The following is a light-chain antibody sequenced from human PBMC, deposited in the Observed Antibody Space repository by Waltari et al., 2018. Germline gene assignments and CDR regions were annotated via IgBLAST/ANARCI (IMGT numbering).Light chain of an antibody. J-gene: IGKJ1*01. CDR2: LGS. Sequence: EIVVTQSPLYLAVTPGEPTSIPCRSRQSLLHSNGYNYLDWYLQKPGQSPQLLIYLGSNRASGVPDRFSGSGSGTDFTLKISRVEAEDVGVYYCMQSLRALWTFGQGTKVEIK. CDR1: QSLLHSNGYNY. CDR3: MQSLRALWT. V-gene: IGKV2-28*01.